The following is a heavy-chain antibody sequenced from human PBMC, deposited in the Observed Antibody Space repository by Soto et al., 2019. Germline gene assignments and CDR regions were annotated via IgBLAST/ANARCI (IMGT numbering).Heavy chain of an antibody. CDR3: ARAKRGIGYCSSTSCYPWFDP. CDR2: MNPNSGNT. CDR1: GYTFTSYD. V-gene: IGHV1-8*01. D-gene: IGHD2-2*03. Sequence: ASVKVSCKASGYTFTSYDINLVRQATGQGLEWMGWMNPNSGNTGYAQKFQGRVTMTRNTSISTAYMELSSLRSEDTAVYYCARAKRGIGYCSSTSCYPWFDPWGQGTLVTVSS. J-gene: IGHJ5*02.